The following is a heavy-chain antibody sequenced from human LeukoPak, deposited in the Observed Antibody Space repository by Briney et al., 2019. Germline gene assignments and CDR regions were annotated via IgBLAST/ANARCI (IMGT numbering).Heavy chain of an antibody. CDR1: GGSISSYY. J-gene: IGHJ4*02. CDR3: ARARVVPAYYYGSGSYPRRYYFDY. V-gene: IGHV4-59*12. CDR2: IYYSGST. Sequence: SETLSLTCTVSGGSISSYYWSWIRQPPGKGLEWIGYIYYSGSTNYNPSLKSRVTISVDTSKNQFSLKLSSVTAADTAVYYCARARVVPAYYYGSGSYPRRYYFDYWGQGTLVTVSS. D-gene: IGHD3-10*01.